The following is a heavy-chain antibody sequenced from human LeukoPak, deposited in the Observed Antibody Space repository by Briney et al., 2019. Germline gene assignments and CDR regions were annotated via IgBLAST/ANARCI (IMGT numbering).Heavy chain of an antibody. CDR3: ARRRGGNTGGFYFDY. CDR1: GYIFTTYW. Sequence: GESLKISCKGSGYIFTTYWIGWVRQMPGEGLEWMGSIYPGDSDTRYNPSFQGQVTISADKSIKTAYLQWSSLKASDTAMYYCARRRGGNTGGFYFDYWGQGSLVTVSS. D-gene: IGHD3-16*01. V-gene: IGHV5-51*01. J-gene: IGHJ4*02. CDR2: IYPGDSDT.